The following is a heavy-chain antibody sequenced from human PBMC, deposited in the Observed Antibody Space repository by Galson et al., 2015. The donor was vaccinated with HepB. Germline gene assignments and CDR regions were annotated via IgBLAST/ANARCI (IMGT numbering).Heavy chain of an antibody. J-gene: IGHJ5*02. CDR2: MNPISGNT. CDR3: ARVKSSYYDVLTDSWGGNWFDP. D-gene: IGHD3-9*01. V-gene: IGHV1-8*01. Sequence: SVKVSCKASGYIFTSYDINWVRQATGQGLEWMGWMNPISGNTGYAQKFQGRVTMTRNTSITTAYMELSSLRSDDTAVYFCARVKSSYYDVLTDSWGGNWFDPWGQGTLVTVSS. CDR1: GYIFTSYD.